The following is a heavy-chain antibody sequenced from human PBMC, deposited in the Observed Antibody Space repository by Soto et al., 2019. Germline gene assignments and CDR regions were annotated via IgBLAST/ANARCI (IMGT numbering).Heavy chain of an antibody. V-gene: IGHV1-69*13. CDR2: IIPIFGTA. Sequence: AASVKVSCKASGGTFSSYAISWVRQAPGQGLEWMGGIIPIFGTANYAQKFQGRVTITADESTSTAYMELSSLRSEDTAVYYCARGYCSGGSCHPLYYYYGMDVWGQGTTVTVSS. D-gene: IGHD2-15*01. CDR3: ARGYCSGGSCHPLYYYYGMDV. J-gene: IGHJ6*02. CDR1: GGTFSSYA.